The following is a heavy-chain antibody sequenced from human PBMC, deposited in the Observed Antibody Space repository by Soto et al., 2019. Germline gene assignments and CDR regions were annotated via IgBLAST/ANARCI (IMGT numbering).Heavy chain of an antibody. V-gene: IGHV4-31*03. Sequence: SETLSLTCTVSGGSISSGGYYWSWTRQRPGKGLEWIGYMYHSGSTYYNPPLKSRVTISPDTSKNQFSLQLSSVTAADTAVYYCARSSETAMGDFDYWGQGILVTVSS. CDR3: ARSSETAMGDFDY. CDR2: MYHSGST. J-gene: IGHJ4*02. D-gene: IGHD5-18*01. CDR1: GGSISSGGYY.